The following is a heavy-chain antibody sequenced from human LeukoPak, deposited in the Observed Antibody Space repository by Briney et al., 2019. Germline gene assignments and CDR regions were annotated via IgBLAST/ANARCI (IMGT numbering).Heavy chain of an antibody. J-gene: IGHJ5*02. CDR1: VGPVSSGSYY. CDR3: ARLWYNWFDP. Sequence: SETLSLPCTVSVGPVSSGSYYWSSIRQPPGKGLEWIGYIYYSGSTNYNPSLKSRVTISVDTSKNQFSLKLSSVTAADTAVYYCARLWYNWFDPWGQGTLVTVSS. D-gene: IGHD3-10*01. V-gene: IGHV4-61*01. CDR2: IYYSGST.